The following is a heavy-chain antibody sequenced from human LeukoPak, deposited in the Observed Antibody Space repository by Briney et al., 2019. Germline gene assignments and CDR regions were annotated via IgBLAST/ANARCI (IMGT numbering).Heavy chain of an antibody. CDR3: ARDSNKVWTGGDCYWGY. CDR2: INPNSGGT. CDR1: GYTFTGYY. J-gene: IGHJ4*02. D-gene: IGHD2-21*02. V-gene: IGHV1-2*02. Sequence: ASGKVSCKASGYTFTGYYMHWVRQAPGQGLEWMGWINPNSGGTNYAQKFQGRVTMTRDTSISTAYMELSRLRSDDTAVYYCARDSNKVWTGGDCYWGYWGQGTLVTVSS.